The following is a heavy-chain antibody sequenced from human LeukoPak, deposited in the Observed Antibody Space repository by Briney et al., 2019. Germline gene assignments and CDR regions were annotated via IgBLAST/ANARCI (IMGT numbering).Heavy chain of an antibody. D-gene: IGHD5-12*01. CDR2: ISWNSGSI. V-gene: IGHV3-9*01. CDR3: AKAMGSRSGYAIDY. J-gene: IGHJ4*02. CDR1: GFTFDDYA. Sequence: GGSLRLSCAASGFTFDDYAMHGVRQAPGKGLEGVSGISWNSGSIGYADSVKGRFTISRDNAKNSMYLQMNRLRAEDTALYYCAKAMGSRSGYAIDYWGQGTLVTVSS.